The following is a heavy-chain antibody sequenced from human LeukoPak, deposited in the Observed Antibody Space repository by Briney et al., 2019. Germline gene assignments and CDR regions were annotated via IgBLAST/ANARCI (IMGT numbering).Heavy chain of an antibody. CDR2: ISGSGSTV. CDR3: ARDTLVYADSPDAFDI. D-gene: IGHD4-17*01. CDR1: GFTFSRYA. V-gene: IGHV3-48*03. J-gene: IGHJ3*02. Sequence: GGSLRLSCAASGFTFSRYAMSWVRQAPGKGLEWVSAISGSGSTVYYADSVKGRFTISRDNAKNSLYLQMNSLRDEDTAVYYCARDTLVYADSPDAFDIWGQGTMVTVSS.